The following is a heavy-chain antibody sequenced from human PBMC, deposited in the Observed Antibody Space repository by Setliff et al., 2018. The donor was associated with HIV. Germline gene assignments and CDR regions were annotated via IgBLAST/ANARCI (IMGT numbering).Heavy chain of an antibody. CDR2: IFNDGRT. Sequence: SETLSLTCTVSGGSISSSSYYWGWIRQPPGEGLEWIGSIFNDGRTYYNPSLKSRVTIPMDTSTDQFSLKLTSVTAADTAVYFCARHFPSISLFFGDPGPFDRWGQGALVTVSS. CDR3: ARHFPSISLFFGDPGPFDR. V-gene: IGHV4-39*01. CDR1: GGSISSSSYY. D-gene: IGHD3-10*01. J-gene: IGHJ4*02.